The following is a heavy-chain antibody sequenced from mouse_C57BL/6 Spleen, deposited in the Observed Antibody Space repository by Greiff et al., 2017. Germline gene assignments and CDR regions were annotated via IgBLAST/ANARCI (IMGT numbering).Heavy chain of an antibody. CDR1: GYAFTNYL. D-gene: IGHD1-1*01. CDR2: INPGSGGT. CDR3: ARRAITTVVAGDY. J-gene: IGHJ2*01. Sequence: VQLQQSGAELVRPGTSVKVSCKASGYAFTNYLIEWVKQRPGQGLEWIGVINPGSGGTNYNEKFKGKATLTADKSSSTAYMQLSSLTSEDSAVYFCARRAITTVVAGDYWGQGTTLTVSS. V-gene: IGHV1-54*01.